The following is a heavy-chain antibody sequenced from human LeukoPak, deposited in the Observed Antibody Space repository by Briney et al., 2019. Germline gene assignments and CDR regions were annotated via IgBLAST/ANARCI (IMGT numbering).Heavy chain of an antibody. J-gene: IGHJ6*03. CDR3: ARGRRLTPPGDYYYYYMDV. D-gene: IGHD6-25*01. CDR2: IYHSGST. Sequence: SETLSLTCAVSGGSISSSNWWSWVRQPPGKGLEWIGEIYHSGSTNYNPSLKSRVTISVDTSKNQFSLKLSSVTAADTAVYYCARGRRLTPPGDYYYYYMDVWGKGTTVTVSS. CDR1: GGSISSSNW. V-gene: IGHV4-4*02.